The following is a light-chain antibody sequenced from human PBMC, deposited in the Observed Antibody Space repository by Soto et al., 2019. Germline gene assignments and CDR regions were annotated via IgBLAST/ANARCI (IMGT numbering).Light chain of an antibody. J-gene: IGKJ1*01. CDR3: LQYTGYSGT. CDR1: QTISDW. V-gene: IGKV1-5*03. CDR2: KKS. Sequence: DIQMTQSPSTQSVSVGDRVSITCRSLQTISDWLAWYPQKPGKAPKLLIYKKSSLQSGVPSRFSGSGSETEFTLPISSLRPDDFAPYYCLQYTGYSGTFGQGTKVEI.